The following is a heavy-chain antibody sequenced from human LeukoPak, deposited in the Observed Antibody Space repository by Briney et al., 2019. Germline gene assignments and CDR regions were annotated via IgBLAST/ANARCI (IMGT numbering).Heavy chain of an antibody. V-gene: IGHV4-4*07. J-gene: IGHJ4*02. CDR2: ICTSGST. Sequence: SETLSLTCTVSGGSISSYYWSWIRQPAGKGLEWIGRICTSGSTNYNPSLKSRVTMSVDTSKNQFPLKLSSVTAADTAVYYCAREGGANRPLDYWGQGTLVTVSS. D-gene: IGHD4/OR15-4a*01. CDR1: GGSISSYY. CDR3: AREGGANRPLDY.